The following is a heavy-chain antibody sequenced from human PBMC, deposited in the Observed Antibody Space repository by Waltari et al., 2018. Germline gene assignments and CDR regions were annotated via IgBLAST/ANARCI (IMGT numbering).Heavy chain of an antibody. V-gene: IGHV3-7*01. CDR3: ARDRYSSSWYSPSYYYYYYMDV. CDR1: GFTFSSYW. Sequence: EVQLVESGGGLVQPGGSLRLSCAASGFTFSSYWMSWVRQAPWKGLEWGANIKQGGSEKYYVDSVKGRFTISRDNAKNSLYLQMNGLRAEDTAVYYCARDRYSSSWYSPSYYYYYYMDVWGKGTTVTVSS. CDR2: IKQGGSEK. D-gene: IGHD6-13*01. J-gene: IGHJ6*03.